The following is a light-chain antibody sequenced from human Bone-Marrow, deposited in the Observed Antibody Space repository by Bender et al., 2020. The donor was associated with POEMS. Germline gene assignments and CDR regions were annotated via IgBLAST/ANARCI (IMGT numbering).Light chain of an antibody. V-gene: IGLV3-25*03. CDR3: QAWDTSTYV. Sequence: SYELTQPPSVSVSPGQTARITCSGDALPKEHAYWYQQKPGQAPVLVIYKDSERPSGIPERFSGSSSGTTVTLTISGVQAEDEADYYCQAWDTSTYVFGTGTKVTVL. CDR1: ALPKEH. CDR2: KDS. J-gene: IGLJ1*01.